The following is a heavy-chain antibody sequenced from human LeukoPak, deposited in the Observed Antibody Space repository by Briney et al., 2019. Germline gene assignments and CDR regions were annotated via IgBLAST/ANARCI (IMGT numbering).Heavy chain of an antibody. CDR2: INPNSGGT. CDR3: ARDSRYSSSWWGYFDY. D-gene: IGHD6-13*01. J-gene: IGHJ4*02. Sequence: ASVKVSCKASGYTFTGYYMPWVRQAPGQGLEWMGWINPNSGGTNYAQKFQGRVTMTRDTSISTAYMELSRLRSDDTAVYYCARDSRYSSSWWGYFDYWGQGTLVTVSS. V-gene: IGHV1-2*02. CDR1: GYTFTGYY.